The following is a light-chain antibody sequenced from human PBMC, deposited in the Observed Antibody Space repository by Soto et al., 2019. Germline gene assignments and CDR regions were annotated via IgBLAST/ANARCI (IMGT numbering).Light chain of an antibody. CDR2: AAF. Sequence: CSLSASVGDRVLFSCRASQGIGTYLAWYQQKPGKAPKLLIYAAFTLHSGVPARFSGSRSGTDFTLTISSLQPEDFATYYCQQVNSYPQTFGQGTRLEIK. J-gene: IGKJ5*01. CDR3: QQVNSYPQT. CDR1: QGIGTY. V-gene: IGKV1-9*01.